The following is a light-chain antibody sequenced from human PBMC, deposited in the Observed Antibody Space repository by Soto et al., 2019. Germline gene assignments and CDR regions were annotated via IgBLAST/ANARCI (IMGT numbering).Light chain of an antibody. CDR1: QSISSY. CDR3: QQSYSTLFT. J-gene: IGKJ3*01. V-gene: IGKV1-39*01. CDR2: AAS. Sequence: DIQLTQSPSSLSASVGDRVTITCRASQSISSYLNWYQQKPGKAPKLLIYAASSLQSGVPSRFSGSGSGTDSALNISSLQPEDFATYYCQQSYSTLFTFGPGIKVDIK.